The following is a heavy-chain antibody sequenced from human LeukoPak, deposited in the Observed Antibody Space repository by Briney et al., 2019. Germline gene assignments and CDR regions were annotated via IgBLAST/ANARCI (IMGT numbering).Heavy chain of an antibody. CDR2: ISAYNGNT. CDR3: ARDPRTAAAGTFNY. V-gene: IGHV1-18*01. J-gene: IGHJ4*02. CDR1: GYTFTSYG. D-gene: IGHD6-13*01. Sequence: ASVKVSCKASGYTFTSYGISWVRRAPGQGLEWMGWISAYNGNTNYAQKLQGRVTMTTDTSTSTAYMELRSLRSDDTAVYYCARDPRTAAAGTFNYWGQGTLVTVSS.